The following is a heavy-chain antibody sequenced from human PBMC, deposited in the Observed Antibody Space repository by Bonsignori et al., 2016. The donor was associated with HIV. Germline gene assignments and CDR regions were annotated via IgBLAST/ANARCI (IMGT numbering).Heavy chain of an antibody. Sequence: WIRQPPGKGLEWVSYISSSGSTIYYADSVKGRFTISRDNAKNSLYLQMNSLRAEDTAVYYCARDSLGYSYGYYWGQGTLVTVSS. V-gene: IGHV3-48*03. J-gene: IGHJ4*02. D-gene: IGHD5-18*01. CDR2: ISSSGSTI. CDR3: ARDSLGYSYGYY.